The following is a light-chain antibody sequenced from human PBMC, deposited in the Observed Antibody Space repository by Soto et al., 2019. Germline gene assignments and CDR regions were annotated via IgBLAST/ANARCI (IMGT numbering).Light chain of an antibody. CDR1: QSVSSY. CDR2: DAS. Sequence: EIVLTQSPATLSLSPGERATLSCRASQSVSSYLAWYQQKPGQPPRLLIYDASNRATGIPARFSGSGSGTDFTLTISSLEPEDFAVYYCLQHETYPRTFGQGTKVDIK. CDR3: LQHETYPRT. J-gene: IGKJ1*01. V-gene: IGKV3-11*01.